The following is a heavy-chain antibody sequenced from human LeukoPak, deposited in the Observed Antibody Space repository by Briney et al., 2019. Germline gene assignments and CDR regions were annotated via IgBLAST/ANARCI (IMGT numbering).Heavy chain of an antibody. V-gene: IGHV4-59*08. J-gene: IGHJ1*01. CDR1: GGSISSYY. Sequence: PSETLSLTCTVSGGSISSYYWSWIRQPPGKGLEWIGYIYYSGSTNYNPSLKSRVTISVDTSKNQFSLKLSSVTAADTAVYYCARHRGGWTEYFQHWGRGTLVTVSS. CDR2: IYYSGST. CDR3: ARHRGGWTEYFQH. D-gene: IGHD6-19*01.